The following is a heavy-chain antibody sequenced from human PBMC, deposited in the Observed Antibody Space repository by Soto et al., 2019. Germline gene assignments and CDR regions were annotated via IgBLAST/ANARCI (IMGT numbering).Heavy chain of an antibody. CDR3: AKDYQYDSSGYYSYGMDV. Sequence: GGSLGLGCAACGFSFSSYAVGWVRQAPGKGLEWVSAISGSGGSTYYADSVKGRFTISRDNSKNTLYLQMNSLRAEDTAVYYCAKDYQYDSSGYYSYGMDVWGQGTTVTVSS. CDR1: GFSFSSYA. D-gene: IGHD3-22*01. CDR2: ISGSGGST. J-gene: IGHJ6*02. V-gene: IGHV3-23*01.